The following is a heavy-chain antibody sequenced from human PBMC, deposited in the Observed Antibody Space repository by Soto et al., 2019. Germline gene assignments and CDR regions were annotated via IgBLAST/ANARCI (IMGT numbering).Heavy chain of an antibody. CDR2: INPSGGST. Sequence: ASVKVSCKASGYTFTSYYMHWVRQAPGQGLEWMGIINPSGGSTSYAQRFQGRVTMTRDTSTSTVYMELSSLRSEDAAVYYCARDSWSYYDSSGYSNWFDPWGQGTLVTVSS. V-gene: IGHV1-46*01. J-gene: IGHJ5*02. CDR3: ARDSWSYYDSSGYSNWFDP. CDR1: GYTFTSYY. D-gene: IGHD3-22*01.